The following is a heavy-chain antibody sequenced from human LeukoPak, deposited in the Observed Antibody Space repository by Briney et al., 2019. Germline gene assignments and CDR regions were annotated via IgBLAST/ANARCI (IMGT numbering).Heavy chain of an antibody. CDR2: ISGSGGST. J-gene: IGHJ5*02. Sequence: QPGGSLGLSCAASGFTFSSYAMSWVRRAPGKGLEWVSAISGSGGSTYYADSVKGRFTISRDNSKNTLYLQMNSLRAEDTAVYYCAKDYGDYVNWFDPWGQGTLVTVSS. D-gene: IGHD4-17*01. CDR1: GFTFSSYA. CDR3: AKDYGDYVNWFDP. V-gene: IGHV3-23*01.